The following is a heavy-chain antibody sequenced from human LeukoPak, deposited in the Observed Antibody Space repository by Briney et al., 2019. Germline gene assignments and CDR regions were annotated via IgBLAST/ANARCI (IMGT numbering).Heavy chain of an antibody. D-gene: IGHD3-10*01. CDR2: IKQDGIEK. CDR3: AREAMVRGVPDAFDI. CDR1: GFSFRSYW. V-gene: IGHV3-7*01. Sequence: GGSLRLSCVASGFSFRSYWMDWVRQAPGKGLEWVANIKQDGIEKYFVDSVKGRFAISRDNAKNSLYLRMNNLRAEDTAVYYCAREAMVRGVPDAFDIWGQGTVVTVSS. J-gene: IGHJ3*02.